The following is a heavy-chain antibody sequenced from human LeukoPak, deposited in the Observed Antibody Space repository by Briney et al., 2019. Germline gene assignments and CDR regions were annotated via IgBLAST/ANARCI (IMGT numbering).Heavy chain of an antibody. CDR3: ARGPCSSANCYWSLDH. Sequence: SETLSLTCTVSGGSISSSSYYWGWIRQPPGKGLEWIGSIYYSASTNYNPSLKSRVTMSLDTSKNQFSLNLNSVTAADTAVYYCARGPCSSANCYWSLDHWGQGTLVTVSS. J-gene: IGHJ5*02. D-gene: IGHD2-2*01. CDR1: GGSISSSSYY. V-gene: IGHV4-39*07. CDR2: IYYSAST.